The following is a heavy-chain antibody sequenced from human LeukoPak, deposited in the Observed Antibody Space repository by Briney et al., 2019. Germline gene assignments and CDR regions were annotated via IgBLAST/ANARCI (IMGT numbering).Heavy chain of an antibody. Sequence: SETLSLTCAVYGGSFSGYYWSWIHQPPGKGLEWIGEINHSGSTNYNPSLKSRVTISVDTSKNQFSLKLSSVTAADTAVYYCARAEGGLQLLQLPQYYFDYWGQGTLVTVSS. CDR3: ARAEGGLQLLQLPQYYFDY. J-gene: IGHJ4*02. V-gene: IGHV4-34*01. D-gene: IGHD5-24*01. CDR1: GGSFSGYY. CDR2: INHSGST.